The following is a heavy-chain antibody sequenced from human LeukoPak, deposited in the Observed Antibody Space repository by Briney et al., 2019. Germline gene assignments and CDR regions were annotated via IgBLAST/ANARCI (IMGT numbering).Heavy chain of an antibody. J-gene: IGHJ5*02. V-gene: IGHV3-23*01. D-gene: IGHD5-18*01. Sequence: GGSLRLSCAASGFTFSGYAMSLVRQAPGKGLEWVSAISGSGGSTYYADSVKGRFTISRDNSKNTLYLQMNSLRAEDTAVYYCAKDLQLTSSYNWFDPWGQGTLVTVSS. CDR3: AKDLQLTSSYNWFDP. CDR2: ISGSGGST. CDR1: GFTFSGYA.